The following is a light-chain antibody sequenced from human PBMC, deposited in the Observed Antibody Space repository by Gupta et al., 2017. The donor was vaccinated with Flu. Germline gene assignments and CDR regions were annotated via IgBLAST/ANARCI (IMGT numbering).Light chain of an antibody. CDR1: QYISTY. Sequence: PSSLSASVGDRVTITCRASQYISTYLDWYHQKAGRAPSLLIYSTSQLHGGVPSRFSGSASGTNFSLTISMLQHEDFATYYCQQWVTISRTFGQGTKLAIK. CDR2: STS. V-gene: IGKV1-39*01. J-gene: IGKJ2*01. CDR3: QQWVTISRT.